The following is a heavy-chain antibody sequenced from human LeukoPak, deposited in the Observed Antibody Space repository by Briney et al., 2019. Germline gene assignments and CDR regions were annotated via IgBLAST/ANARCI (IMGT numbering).Heavy chain of an antibody. CDR1: GGTXSSYA. J-gene: IGHJ4*02. D-gene: IGHD3-22*01. CDR2: IIPILGIA. Sequence: ASVKVSCKASGGTXSSYAISGVRQAPGRGLEWMGRIIPILGIANYAQKFQGRVTITAHKSTRTAYMELSSLRSEDTAVYYCARFGDYYDSSGPYYFDYWGQGTLVTVSS. V-gene: IGHV1-69*04. CDR3: ARFGDYYDSSGPYYFDY.